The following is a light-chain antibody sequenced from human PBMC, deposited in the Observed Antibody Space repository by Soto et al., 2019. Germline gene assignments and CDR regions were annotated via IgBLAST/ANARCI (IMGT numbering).Light chain of an antibody. J-gene: IGKJ1*01. V-gene: IGKV1-5*01. CDR2: DAS. CDR1: QSISSW. Sequence: DIQLTQSHSTLSASLLDRNRIXCWASQSISSWLAWYQQKPGKAPKLLIYDASSLESGVPSRFSGSGSGTDFSLTISSLQPEDFATYYCQQSYSTPPWTFGQGTKVDIK. CDR3: QQSYSTPPWT.